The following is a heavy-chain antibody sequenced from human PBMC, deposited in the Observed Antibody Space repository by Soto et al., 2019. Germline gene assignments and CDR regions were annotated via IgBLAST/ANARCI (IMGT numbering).Heavy chain of an antibody. CDR2: FDPEDGET. Sequence: ASVKGSCKVSGYTLTELSMHWVRQAPGKGLEWMGGFDPEDGETIYAQKFQGRVTMTEDTSTDTAYMELSSLRSEDTAVYYCATAPYYDFWSGYDYWGQGTLVTGSS. D-gene: IGHD3-3*01. V-gene: IGHV1-24*01. CDR3: ATAPYYDFWSGYDY. J-gene: IGHJ4*02. CDR1: GYTLTELS.